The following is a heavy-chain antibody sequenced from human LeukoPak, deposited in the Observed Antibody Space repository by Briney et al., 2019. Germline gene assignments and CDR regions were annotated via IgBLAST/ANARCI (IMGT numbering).Heavy chain of an antibody. J-gene: IGHJ6*02. CDR1: GFTVTSSY. D-gene: IGHD3-22*01. V-gene: IGHV3-74*01. CDR2: INTDGSST. Sequence: PGGSLRLSCAASGFTVTSSYMSWVRQAPGKGLVWVSRINTDGSSTTYADSVKGRFTISRDNAKNTLYLQINSLRAEDTAVYYCARSHYYDSSGYYYYYYGMDVWGQGTTVTVSS. CDR3: ARSHYYDSSGYYYYYYGMDV.